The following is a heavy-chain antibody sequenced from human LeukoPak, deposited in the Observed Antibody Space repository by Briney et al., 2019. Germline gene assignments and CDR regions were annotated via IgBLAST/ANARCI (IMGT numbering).Heavy chain of an antibody. CDR3: ARKIPPNWGYDFDY. D-gene: IGHD7-27*01. CDR2: ISSSSSTI. Sequence: GSLRLSCAASGFTFSSYSMNWVRQAPGKGLEWVSYISSSSSTIYYADSVKGRFTISRDNAKNSLYLQMNSLRAEDTAVYYCARKIPPNWGYDFDYWGQGTLVTVSS. J-gene: IGHJ4*02. V-gene: IGHV3-48*01. CDR1: GFTFSSYS.